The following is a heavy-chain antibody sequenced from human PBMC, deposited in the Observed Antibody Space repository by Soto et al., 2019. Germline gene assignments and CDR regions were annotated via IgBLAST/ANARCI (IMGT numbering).Heavy chain of an antibody. J-gene: IGHJ6*02. CDR3: ASRYCSGGSCYDPYYYYGMDV. CDR1: GYTFTSYG. V-gene: IGHV1-18*01. CDR2: ISAYNGNT. Sequence: ASVKVSCKACGYTFTSYGISWVRQAPGQGLEWMGWISAYNGNTNYAQKLQGRVTMTTDTSTSTAYMELRSLRSDDTAVYYCASRYCSGGSCYDPYYYYGMDVWGQGTTVTVSS. D-gene: IGHD2-15*01.